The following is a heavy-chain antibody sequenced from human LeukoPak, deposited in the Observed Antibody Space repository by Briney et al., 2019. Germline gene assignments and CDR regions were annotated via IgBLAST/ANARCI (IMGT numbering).Heavy chain of an antibody. V-gene: IGHV3-23*01. Sequence: PAGGSLRLSCAASGFTFTTYAMSWVRQTPGKGLEWVSTFGGSVDTTYHADSVKGRFTISRDNSKNTVYLQMNSLRAEDTAVYYCAKASAGTCSGARCYYFDSWGQGTPVTVSS. CDR2: FGGSVDTT. CDR3: AKASAGTCSGARCYYFDS. J-gene: IGHJ4*02. D-gene: IGHD2-15*01. CDR1: GFTFTTYA.